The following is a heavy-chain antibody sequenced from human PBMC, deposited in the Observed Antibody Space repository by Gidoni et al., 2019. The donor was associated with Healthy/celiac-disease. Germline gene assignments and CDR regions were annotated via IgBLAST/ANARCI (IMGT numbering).Heavy chain of an antibody. CDR1: GFTFSSYS. V-gene: IGHV3-21*01. Sequence: ELQLVESGGGLVKPGGSLRLSCAASGFTFSSYSMNWVRPAPGKGLEWVSSISSSSSYIYYADSVKGRFTISRDNAKNSLYLQMNSLRAEDTAVYYCARDFLPVAAHNWFDPWGQGTLVTVSS. J-gene: IGHJ5*02. CDR3: ARDFLPVAAHNWFDP. D-gene: IGHD6-6*01. CDR2: ISSSSSYI.